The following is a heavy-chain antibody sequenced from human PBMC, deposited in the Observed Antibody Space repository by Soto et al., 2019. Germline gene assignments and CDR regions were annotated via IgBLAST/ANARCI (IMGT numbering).Heavy chain of an antibody. CDR3: ARRSGLHRGY. CDR2: MNPDSGDT. J-gene: IGHJ4*02. D-gene: IGHD3-22*01. Sequence: QVQLVQSGAEVKKPGASVKVSCKASGYTFTNYDINWVRQVAGQGLEWMGWMNPDSGDTHSAQNFQGRVTMTRNISISTAYMELSSLRSQDTAVYYCARRSGLHRGYWGQGTLVTVSS. CDR1: GYTFTNYD. V-gene: IGHV1-8*01.